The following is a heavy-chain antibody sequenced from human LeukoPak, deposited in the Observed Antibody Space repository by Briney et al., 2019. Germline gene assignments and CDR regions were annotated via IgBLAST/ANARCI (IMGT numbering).Heavy chain of an antibody. CDR2: VDPEDGET. Sequence: ASVKISCKASGYTFTDYYMHRVQQAPGKGLEWMGLVDPEDGETIYAERFQGRVTITADTSTDTAYMELSSLRSEDTAVYYCATDRDSGSYYAFDYWGQGTLVTVSS. D-gene: IGHD1-26*01. J-gene: IGHJ4*02. V-gene: IGHV1-69-2*01. CDR1: GYTFTDYY. CDR3: ATDRDSGSYYAFDY.